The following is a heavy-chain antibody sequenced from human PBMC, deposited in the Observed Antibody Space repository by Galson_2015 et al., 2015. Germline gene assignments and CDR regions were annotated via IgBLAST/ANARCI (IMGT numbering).Heavy chain of an antibody. CDR2: ISDSGGST. CDR3: AKAPNYYYDSSGSAAGYHFDY. D-gene: IGHD3-22*01. J-gene: IGHJ4*02. Sequence: MSWVRQAPGKGLEWVSAISDSGGSTSYADSVKGRFTISRDNSKNTLYLQMNSLRAEDTALYYCAKAPNYYYDSSGSAAGYHFDYWGQGTLVTVSS. V-gene: IGHV3-23*01.